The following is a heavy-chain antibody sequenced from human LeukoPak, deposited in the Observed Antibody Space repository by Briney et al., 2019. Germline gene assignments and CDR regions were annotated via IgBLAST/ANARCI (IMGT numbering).Heavy chain of an antibody. CDR1: GGSISSYY. CDR3: ASSIAVAVMEGFDY. V-gene: IGHV4-4*07. Sequence: PSETLSLTCTVSGGSISSYYWSWIRQPAGKGLEWIGRIYTSGSTNYNPSLKSRVTISVDTSKNQFSLKLSSVTAADTAVYYCASSIAVAVMEGFDYWGQGTLVTVSS. D-gene: IGHD6-19*01. J-gene: IGHJ4*02. CDR2: IYTSGST.